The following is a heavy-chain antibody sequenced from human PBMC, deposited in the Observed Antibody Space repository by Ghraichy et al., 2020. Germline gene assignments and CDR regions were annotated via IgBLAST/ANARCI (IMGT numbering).Heavy chain of an antibody. CDR3: VRDPSHGAIDY. CDR1: GFVFHKTW. D-gene: IGHD4-17*01. Sequence: GGSLRLSCAASGFVFHKTWMGWVRQAPGKGLEWVAITNDDAKEKYYADAVKGRFTISRDNARQTLYVRMNSLRVDDTAVYYCVRDPSHGAIDYWGQGTLVTVSS. J-gene: IGHJ4*02. V-gene: IGHV3-7*03. CDR2: TNDDAKEK.